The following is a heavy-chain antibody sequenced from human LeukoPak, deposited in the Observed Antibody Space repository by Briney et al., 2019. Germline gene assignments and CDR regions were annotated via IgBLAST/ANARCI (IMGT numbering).Heavy chain of an antibody. J-gene: IGHJ4*02. CDR1: GGSISSGGYY. Sequence: SQTLSLTCTVSGGSISSGGYYWSWIRQHPGKGLEWIGYIYYSGSTYYNPSLKSRVTISVDTSKNQFSLKLSSVTAADTAVYYCARVYFSTGRGKDLYYFDYWGQGTLVTVSS. V-gene: IGHV4-31*03. CDR3: ARVYFSTGRGKDLYYFDY. D-gene: IGHD3-10*01. CDR2: IYYSGST.